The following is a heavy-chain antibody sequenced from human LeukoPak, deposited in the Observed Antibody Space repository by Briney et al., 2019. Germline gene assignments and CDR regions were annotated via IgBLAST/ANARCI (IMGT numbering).Heavy chain of an antibody. D-gene: IGHD3-9*01. CDR1: GYTFTGYY. CDR3: ARDGRRYFDWLLYSDFDY. CDR2: INPNSGGT. Sequence: ASVKVSCTASGYTFTGYYMHWVRQAPGQGLEWMGRINPNSGGTNYAQKFQGRVTMTMDTSISTAYMELSRLRSDDTAVYYCARDGRRYFDWLLYSDFDYWGQGTLVTVSS. J-gene: IGHJ4*02. V-gene: IGHV1-2*06.